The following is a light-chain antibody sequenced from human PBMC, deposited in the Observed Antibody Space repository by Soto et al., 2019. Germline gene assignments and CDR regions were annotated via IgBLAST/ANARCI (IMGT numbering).Light chain of an antibody. CDR1: SSNIGNNY. Sequence: QSVLTQPPSVSAAPGQKVTISCSGSSSNIGNNYVSWYQQFPGAAPKVVIYGNNQRPSGVPVRFSASKSYTSASLAISGLQSEDEADYYCATWDDGVFVFGIGTKVTVL. V-gene: IGLV1-47*02. J-gene: IGLJ1*01. CDR2: GNN. CDR3: ATWDDGVFV.